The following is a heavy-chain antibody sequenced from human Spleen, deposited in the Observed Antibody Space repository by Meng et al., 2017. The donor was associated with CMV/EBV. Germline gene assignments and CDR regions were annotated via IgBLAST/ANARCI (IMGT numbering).Heavy chain of an antibody. CDR3: ARIWQPLLGG. Sequence: GSLRLSCTVSGTSISSSSYYWAWIRQPPWKGLEWIGTIYYSGSTFYNPSLQSRVTISVDTSKNQFYLKLTSVTAADTAVYYCARIWQPLLGGWGQGTLVTVSS. CDR1: GTSISSSSYY. V-gene: IGHV4-39*07. D-gene: IGHD3-16*01. J-gene: IGHJ4*02. CDR2: IYYSGST.